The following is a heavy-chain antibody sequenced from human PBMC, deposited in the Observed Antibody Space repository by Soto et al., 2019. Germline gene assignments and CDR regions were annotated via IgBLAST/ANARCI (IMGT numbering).Heavy chain of an antibody. J-gene: IGHJ3*02. D-gene: IGHD2-15*01. Sequence: PGGSLRLSCAASGFTFSSYAMSWVRQAPGKGLEWVSAISGSGGSTYYADSVKGRFTISRDNSKNTLYLQMNSLRAEDTAVYYCAKDQEDIVVVVAATPSAFDIWGQGTMVTVSS. CDR3: AKDQEDIVVVVAATPSAFDI. CDR1: GFTFSSYA. V-gene: IGHV3-23*01. CDR2: ISGSGGST.